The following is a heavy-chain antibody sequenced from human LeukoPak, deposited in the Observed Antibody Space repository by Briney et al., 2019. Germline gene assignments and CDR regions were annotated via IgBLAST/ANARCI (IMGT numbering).Heavy chain of an antibody. Sequence: SETLSLTCTVSGGSISSYCWSWIRQPPGKGLEWIGYIYYSGSTNYNPSLKSRVTISVDTSKNQFSLKLSSVTAADTAVYYCARHPVVTYVDYWGQGTLVTVSS. J-gene: IGHJ4*02. V-gene: IGHV4-59*08. CDR2: IYYSGST. D-gene: IGHD4-23*01. CDR1: GGSISSYC. CDR3: ARHPVVTYVDY.